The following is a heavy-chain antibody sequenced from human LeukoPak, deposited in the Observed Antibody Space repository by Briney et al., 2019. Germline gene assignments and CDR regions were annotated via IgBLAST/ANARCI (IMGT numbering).Heavy chain of an antibody. V-gene: IGHV3-9*01. Sequence: GGSLRLSCAASGFTFDDYAMHWVRQAPGKGLEWVSGISWNSGSIGYADSVKGRFTISRDSAKNSLYLQMNSLRAEDTALYYCAKDLIMSGYGHCGGDCWLSLSDAFDIWGQGTMVTVSS. CDR3: AKDLIMSGYGHCGGDCWLSLSDAFDI. CDR1: GFTFDDYA. CDR2: ISWNSGSI. J-gene: IGHJ3*02. D-gene: IGHD2-21*01.